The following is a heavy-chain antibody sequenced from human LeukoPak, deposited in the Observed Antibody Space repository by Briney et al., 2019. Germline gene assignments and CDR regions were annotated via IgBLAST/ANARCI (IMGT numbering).Heavy chain of an antibody. CDR3: ASFNGDYGAFDI. J-gene: IGHJ3*02. CDR2: IYYSGST. CDR1: GGSISSYY. D-gene: IGHD4-17*01. Sequence: PSETLSLTCTVSGGSISSYYWSWIRQPPGKGLEWIGYIYYSGSTYYNPSLKSRVTISVDTSKNQFSLKLSSVTAADTAVYYCASFNGDYGAFDIWGQGTMVTVSS. V-gene: IGHV4-59*08.